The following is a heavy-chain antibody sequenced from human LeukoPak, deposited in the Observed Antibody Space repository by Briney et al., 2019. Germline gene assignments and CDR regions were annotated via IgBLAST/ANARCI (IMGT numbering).Heavy chain of an antibody. V-gene: IGHV4-59*01. J-gene: IGHJ6*03. D-gene: IGHD6-13*01. Sequence: SETLSLTCTVSGGSISSYYWSWIRQPPGKGLEWIGYIYYSGSTNYNPSLKSRVTISVDTSKNQFSLKLSSVTAADTAIYYCARTGGSRIAAAEPNYYYMDVWGKGTTVTVSS. CDR1: GGSISSYY. CDR2: IYYSGST. CDR3: ARTGGSRIAAAEPNYYYMDV.